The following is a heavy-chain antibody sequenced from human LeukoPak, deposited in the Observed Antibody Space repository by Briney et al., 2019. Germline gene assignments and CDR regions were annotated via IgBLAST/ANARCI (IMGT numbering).Heavy chain of an antibody. Sequence: SETLSLTCSVLDGSICNYYWSWIRQPSGEGLEWIGYAYYSGSTTYNPSLESRVTISVDTSKNQFSLKLTAVTAADTAVYYCARNSAVATSRSWFDPWGQGTLVTVSS. V-gene: IGHV4-59*08. CDR1: DGSICNYY. CDR3: ARNSAVATSRSWFDP. D-gene: IGHD6-19*01. CDR2: AYYSGST. J-gene: IGHJ5*02.